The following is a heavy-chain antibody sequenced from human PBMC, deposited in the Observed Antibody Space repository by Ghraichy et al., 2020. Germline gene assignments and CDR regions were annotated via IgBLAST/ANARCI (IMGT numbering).Heavy chain of an antibody. CDR3: ARNLGTGPVFDY. Sequence: SETLSLTCTVSGGSISSYYWSWIRQPPGKGLEWIGYIYYSGSTNYNPSLKSRVTISVDTSKNQFSLKLSSVTAADTAVYYCARNLGTGPVFDYWGQGTLVTVSS. D-gene: IGHD1-7*01. V-gene: IGHV4-59*01. J-gene: IGHJ4*02. CDR2: IYYSGST. CDR1: GGSISSYY.